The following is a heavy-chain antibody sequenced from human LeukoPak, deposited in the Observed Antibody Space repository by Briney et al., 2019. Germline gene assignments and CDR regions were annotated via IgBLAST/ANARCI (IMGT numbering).Heavy chain of an antibody. CDR2: ISYDGSNK. CDR1: GFTFSSYA. D-gene: IGHD4-23*01. V-gene: IGHV3-30*14. J-gene: IGHJ3*02. CDR3: ARDRRADYGRNGDAFDI. Sequence: GRSLRLSCAASGFTFSSYAMHWVRQAPGKGLEWVAVISYDGSNKYYADSVRGRFTISRENARNSLYLHMNSLRAGDTAVYYCARDRRADYGRNGDAFDIWGQGTMVTV.